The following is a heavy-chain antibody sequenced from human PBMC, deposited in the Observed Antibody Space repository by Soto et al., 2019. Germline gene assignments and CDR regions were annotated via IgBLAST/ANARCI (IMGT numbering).Heavy chain of an antibody. D-gene: IGHD6-6*01. CDR2: IIPIFGTA. J-gene: IGHJ6*02. CDR1: GGTFSSYA. Sequence: QVQLVQSGAEVKKPGSSVKVSCKASGGTFSSYAISWVRQAPGQGLEWMGGIIPIFGTANYAQKFQGRVTITADEATRTAYMELSSLRSEDTAVYYCARDAAARPDYYYYYGMDVWGQGTTVTVSS. V-gene: IGHV1-69*12. CDR3: ARDAAARPDYYYYYGMDV.